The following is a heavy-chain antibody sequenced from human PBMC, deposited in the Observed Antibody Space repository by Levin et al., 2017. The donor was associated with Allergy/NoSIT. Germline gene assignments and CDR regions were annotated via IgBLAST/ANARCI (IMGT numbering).Heavy chain of an antibody. V-gene: IGHV4-39*07. J-gene: IGHJ5*02. CDR1: GGSISSSTYH. D-gene: IGHD6-6*01. Sequence: ESLKISCTVSGGSISSSTYHWGWVRQPPGKGLEWIGSIYYNGNTYYSPSLRSRLTISIDTSKNQFSLKLGSVTAADTAVYYCTREYGSSPDPWGRGTLVTVS. CDR3: TREYGSSPDP. CDR2: IYYNGNT.